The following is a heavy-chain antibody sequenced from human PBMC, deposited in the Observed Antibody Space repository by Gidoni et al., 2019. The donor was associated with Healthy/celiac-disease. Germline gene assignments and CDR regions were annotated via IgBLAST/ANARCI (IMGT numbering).Heavy chain of an antibody. CDR2: IYPGASDT. Sequence: EVQLVQSGAEVKQPGESLKISCKGSGYSFTSYCIGWVRQMPGKGREWMGIIYPGASDTRYSPSFQGQVTISADKSISTAYLQWSSLKASDTAMYYCARHVTYYYDSSGYLPDYWGQGTLVTVSS. CDR3: ARHVTYYYDSSGYLPDY. D-gene: IGHD3-22*01. V-gene: IGHV5-51*01. CDR1: GYSFTSYC. J-gene: IGHJ4*02.